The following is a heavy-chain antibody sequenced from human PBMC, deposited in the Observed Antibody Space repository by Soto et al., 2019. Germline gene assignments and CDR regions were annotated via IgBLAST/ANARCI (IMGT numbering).Heavy chain of an antibody. V-gene: IGHV5-51*01. CDR3: ERNETEPYGDYVCYNYYYYYYMDV. CDR1: GYIFTGYW. Sequence: GESLKISCKGSGYIFTGYWIGWVRQMPGKGLEWMGIIYPGDSDTRYSPSFQGQVTISADKSISTAYLQWSSLKASDTAMYYCERNETEPYGDYVCYNYYYYYYMDVCGKGNTVPVSS. D-gene: IGHD4-17*01. J-gene: IGHJ6*03. CDR2: IYPGDSDT.